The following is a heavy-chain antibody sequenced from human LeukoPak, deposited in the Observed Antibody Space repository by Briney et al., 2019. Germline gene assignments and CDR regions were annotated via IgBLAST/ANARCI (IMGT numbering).Heavy chain of an antibody. Sequence: SGRSLRLSCAASGFTFDDYAMHWVRQAPGKGLEWVSGISWNSGSIGYADSVKGRFTISRDNAKNSLYLQMNSLRAEDTALYYCAKGQISPPSMVRGEDWFDPWGQGTLVTVSS. CDR2: ISWNSGSI. CDR1: GFTFDDYA. D-gene: IGHD3-10*01. CDR3: AKGQISPPSMVRGEDWFDP. V-gene: IGHV3-9*01. J-gene: IGHJ5*02.